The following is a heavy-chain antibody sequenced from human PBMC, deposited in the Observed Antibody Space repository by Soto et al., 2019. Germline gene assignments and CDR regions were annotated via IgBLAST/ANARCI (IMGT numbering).Heavy chain of an antibody. J-gene: IGHJ4*02. Sequence: SETLSLTCSVSGVSISSYFWTWIRQPPGRGLEWIGYTYHRGSTNYSPSLKSRVAIALDTSENQFSLKVSSVTAADTAVYYCARIGGYHGPLDYWGQGTPVTVSS. CDR2: TYHRGST. CDR1: GVSISSYF. D-gene: IGHD3-16*02. V-gene: IGHV4-59*01. CDR3: ARIGGYHGPLDY.